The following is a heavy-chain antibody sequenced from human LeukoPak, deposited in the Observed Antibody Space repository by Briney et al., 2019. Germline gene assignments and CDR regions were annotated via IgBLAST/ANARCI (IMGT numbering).Heavy chain of an antibody. CDR3: ARGQGFGWYYFDY. V-gene: IGHV4-61*01. CDR1: GGSVSSGSNC. Sequence: SETLSLTCTVSGGSVSSGSNCWGWIRQPPGKGLEWIGYIHYSGSTNYNPSLKSRVTISVDTSKNQFSLRLISVTAADTAVYYCARGQGFGWYYFDYWGQGTLVTVSS. CDR2: IHYSGST. J-gene: IGHJ4*02. D-gene: IGHD6-19*01.